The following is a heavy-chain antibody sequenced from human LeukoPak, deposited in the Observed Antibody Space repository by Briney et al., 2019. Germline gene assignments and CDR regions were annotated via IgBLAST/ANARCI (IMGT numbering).Heavy chain of an antibody. V-gene: IGHV3-49*04. CDR3: TRDGYSSSWEPLYYYYGMDV. J-gene: IGHJ6*02. CDR2: IRSKAYGGTT. CDR1: GFTFGDYA. D-gene: IGHD6-13*01. Sequence: QPGRSLRLSCTASGFTFGDYAMSWVRQAPGKGLEWVGFIRSKAYGGTTEYAASVKGRFTISRDDSKSIAYLQMNSLKTEDTAVYYCTRDGYSSSWEPLYYYYGMDVWGQGTTVTVSS.